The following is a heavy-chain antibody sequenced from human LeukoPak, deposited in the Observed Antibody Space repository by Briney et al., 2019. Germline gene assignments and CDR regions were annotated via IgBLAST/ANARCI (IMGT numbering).Heavy chain of an antibody. CDR2: VYHSGST. Sequence: PSQTLSLTCAVSGGSISSGGYSWSWIRQPPGKGLEWIGYVYHSGSTYYNPSLKSRVTISVDRSKNQFSLKLSSVTAADTAVYYCARDPYGDRGYFDYWGQGTLVTVSS. D-gene: IGHD4-17*01. CDR1: GGSISSGGYS. V-gene: IGHV4-30-2*01. CDR3: ARDPYGDRGYFDY. J-gene: IGHJ4*02.